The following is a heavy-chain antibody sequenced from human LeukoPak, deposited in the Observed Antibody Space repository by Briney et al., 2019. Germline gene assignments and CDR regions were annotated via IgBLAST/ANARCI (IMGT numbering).Heavy chain of an antibody. D-gene: IGHD2-8*02. Sequence: GGSLRLSCAASGFTFSNYNMNWVRQTPGKGLEWVSSISSSSSYIYYADSVKGRFTISRDNTKNSLYLQMNSLRADDTAVYYCARDSPYGTAGYWGQGTLVTVSS. CDR2: ISSSSSYI. CDR1: GFTFSNYN. V-gene: IGHV3-21*01. CDR3: ARDSPYGTAGY. J-gene: IGHJ4*02.